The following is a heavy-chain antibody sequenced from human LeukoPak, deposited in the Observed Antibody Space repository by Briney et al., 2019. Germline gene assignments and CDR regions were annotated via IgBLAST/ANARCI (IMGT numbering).Heavy chain of an antibody. D-gene: IGHD6-6*01. CDR3: AKAVHSSSSWQIDY. Sequence: GGSLRLSCEVSGFTLSSYAMHWVCDAPGKGVGRVAVISFDGSNKYYTDSVRGGFTISRDNSKNTLYLQMNSLRPEDKAVFYCAKAVHSSSSWQIDYWGQGNLVIVSS. V-gene: IGHV3-30*18. CDR2: ISFDGSNK. J-gene: IGHJ4*02. CDR1: GFTLSSYA.